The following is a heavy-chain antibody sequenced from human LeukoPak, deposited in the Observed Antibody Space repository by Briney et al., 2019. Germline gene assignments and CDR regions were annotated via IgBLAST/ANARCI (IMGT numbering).Heavy chain of an antibody. J-gene: IGHJ4*02. CDR2: IDPSDSYT. CDR3: ATYPSSGWSRPLYY. D-gene: IGHD6-19*01. V-gene: IGHV5-10-1*04. Sequence: GESLRISCRGSGYSLTSYWISWVRQMPGKGLEWMGRIDPSDSYTNYSPSFQGQVTISADKSISTAYLQWSSLKASDTAMYYCATYPSSGWSRPLYYWGQGTLVTVSS. CDR1: GYSLTSYW.